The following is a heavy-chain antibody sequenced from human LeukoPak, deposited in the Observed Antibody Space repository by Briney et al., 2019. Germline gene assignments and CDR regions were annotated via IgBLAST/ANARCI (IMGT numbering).Heavy chain of an antibody. CDR3: AIVTTADGY. D-gene: IGHD4-17*01. J-gene: IGHJ4*02. CDR2: INPTHGGT. CDR1: GSTFTSYG. V-gene: IGHV1-2*02. Sequence: GASVRVSCTASGSTFTSYGISWVRQAPGQGLEWMGWINPTHGGTNFAQKFQGRVTMTRDTSITTAYMKLSRLTSDDTAMYYCAIVTTADGYWGQGTPLTVSS.